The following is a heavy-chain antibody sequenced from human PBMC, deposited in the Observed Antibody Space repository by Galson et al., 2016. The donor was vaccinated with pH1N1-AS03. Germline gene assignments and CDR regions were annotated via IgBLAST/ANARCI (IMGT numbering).Heavy chain of an antibody. V-gene: IGHV4-4*07. D-gene: IGHD2/OR15-2a*01. CDR1: GDSMSSHF. Sequence: LSLTCTVSGDSMSSHFWNWIRQPAGKGPEWIGRISTSGSTNYNTSLWSRLALSIDTSRNRFALRLASVTAADTAIDYCARGDLVIGGGNNWFDPWGQGILVTVSS. J-gene: IGHJ5*02. CDR3: ARGDLVIGGGNNWFDP. CDR2: ISTSGST.